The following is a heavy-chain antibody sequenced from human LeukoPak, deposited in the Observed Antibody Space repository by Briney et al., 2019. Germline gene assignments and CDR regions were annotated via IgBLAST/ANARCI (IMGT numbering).Heavy chain of an antibody. D-gene: IGHD6-13*01. CDR1: GFSFKTYS. V-gene: IGHV3-48*01. CDR3: ARMGLAAPGVDY. Sequence: GGSLRLSCVASGFSFKTYSMDWVRQAPGKGLQWISYISGSSDTIYYADSLKGRFTISRDNAKNSLYLQIDSLRAEDTAVYYCARMGLAAPGVDYWGQGTLVTVSS. CDR2: ISGSSDTI. J-gene: IGHJ4*02.